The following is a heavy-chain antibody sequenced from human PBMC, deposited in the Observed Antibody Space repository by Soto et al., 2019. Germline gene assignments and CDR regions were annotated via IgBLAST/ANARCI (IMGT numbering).Heavy chain of an antibody. CDR3: ARVRGPYCGGDCYPPTPNWFDP. D-gene: IGHD2-21*02. Sequence: SVKVSCKASGGTFSTYSISWVRQAPGQRLEWMGGIIPIFGTANYAQKFQGRVTITADESTSTAYMELSSLRSEDTAVYYCARVRGPYCGGDCYPPTPNWFDPWGQGTLVTSPQ. CDR1: GGTFSTYS. CDR2: IIPIFGTA. J-gene: IGHJ5*02. V-gene: IGHV1-69*13.